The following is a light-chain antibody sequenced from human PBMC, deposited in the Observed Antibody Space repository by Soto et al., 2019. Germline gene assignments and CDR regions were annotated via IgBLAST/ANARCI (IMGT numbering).Light chain of an antibody. Sequence: QSALTQPRSLSGSPGQSVTISCTGTSSDVGGYNYVSWYQQHPGKAPKLMIYGVSKRPSGVPDRFSGSKSGNTASLTISGLQAEDEADYYCGSYAGSYTGVFGTGTQVTV. J-gene: IGLJ1*01. CDR1: SSDVGGYNY. V-gene: IGLV2-11*01. CDR3: GSYAGSYTGV. CDR2: GVS.